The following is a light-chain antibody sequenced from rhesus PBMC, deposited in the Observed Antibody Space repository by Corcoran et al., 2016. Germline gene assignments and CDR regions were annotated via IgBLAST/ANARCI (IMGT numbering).Light chain of an antibody. CDR1: QSVSRS. J-gene: IGKJ1*01. CDR3: QQSSNWPWT. V-gene: IGKV3-35*01. Sequence: EIVLTQSPGTLSLSPGERATLSCRASQSVSRSLAWYQQKPGQTPRLLVDDASTRATGIPDRFSGRGYGTDFTLTISRLEPEDVGVYYCQQSSNWPWTFGQGTKVEI. CDR2: DAS.